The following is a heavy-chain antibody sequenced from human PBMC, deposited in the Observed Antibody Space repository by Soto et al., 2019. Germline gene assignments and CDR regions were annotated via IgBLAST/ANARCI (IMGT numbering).Heavy chain of an antibody. CDR3: ARDSGYGDPFDY. D-gene: IGHD4-17*01. Sequence: PSESLSLTCTVSGGCISSSSYYWGWIRQPPGKGLEWIASIYYSGSTYYNPSLKSRVTISVDTSKNQFSLKLSSVTAADTAMYYCARDSGYGDPFDYWGQGTLVTVSS. CDR2: IYYSGST. V-gene: IGHV4-39*02. CDR1: GGCISSSSYY. J-gene: IGHJ4*02.